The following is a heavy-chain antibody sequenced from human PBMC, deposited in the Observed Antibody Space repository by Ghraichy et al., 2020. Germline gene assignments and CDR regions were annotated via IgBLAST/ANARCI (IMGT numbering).Heavy chain of an antibody. Sequence: GSLRLSCTVSGGSISSYYWSWIRQPPGKGLEWIGFIYYSGSTKYNPSLKSRVTISVDASKNQFSLKLSSVTAADTAVYYCAASHRGDYAASFAPWGQGTLVTVSS. J-gene: IGHJ5*02. CDR1: GGSISSYY. CDR3: AASHRGDYAASFAP. D-gene: IGHD4-17*01. V-gene: IGHV4-59*01. CDR2: IYYSGST.